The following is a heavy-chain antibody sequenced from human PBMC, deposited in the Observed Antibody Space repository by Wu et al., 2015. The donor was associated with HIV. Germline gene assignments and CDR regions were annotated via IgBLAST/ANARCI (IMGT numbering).Heavy chain of an antibody. J-gene: IGHJ4*02. D-gene: IGHD6-19*01. CDR2: INPSGGST. CDR3: ARDREGNSRWLVLFGTT. V-gene: IGHV1-46*01. CDR1: GYTFTSYY. Sequence: QVQLVQSGAEVKKPGASVKVSCKASGYTFTSYYMHWVRQAPGQGLEWMGIINPSGGSTSYAQKFQGRVTMTRDTSTSTVYMELSSLRSEDTAVYYCARDREGNSRWLVLFGTTWGQGTLVTGLL.